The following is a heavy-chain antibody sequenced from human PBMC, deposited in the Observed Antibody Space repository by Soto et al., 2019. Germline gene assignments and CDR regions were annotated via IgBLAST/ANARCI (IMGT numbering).Heavy chain of an antibody. CDR3: ARDRRGYRGNGIRFDY. J-gene: IGHJ4*02. CDR2: ISYDGSNK. V-gene: IGHV3-30-3*01. D-gene: IGHD2-15*01. Sequence: QVQLVESGGGVVQPGRSLRLSCAASGFTFSSYAMHWVRQAPGKGLEWVAVISYDGSNKYYADSVKGRFTISRDNSKNTLYLEMNSLRAEDTAVLYCARDRRGYRGNGIRFDYWGQGTLATVSS. CDR1: GFTFSSYA.